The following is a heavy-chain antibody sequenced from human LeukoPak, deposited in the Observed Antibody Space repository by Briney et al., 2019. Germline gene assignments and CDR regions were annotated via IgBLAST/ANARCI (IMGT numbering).Heavy chain of an antibody. J-gene: IGHJ4*02. CDR2: IKEDGTEK. Sequence: GGSLRLSCAGSGFTFSDFWMTWVRQTPGKGLEWVANIKEDGTEKNLVDSVKGRFTISRDNTKNLLFLEMNNLRGDDTAIYVRESRPGGAMGLYHNLDYWGQGTLVAVSS. CDR1: GFTFSDFW. CDR3: ESRPGGAMGLYHNLDY. D-gene: IGHD1-1*01. V-gene: IGHV3-7*01.